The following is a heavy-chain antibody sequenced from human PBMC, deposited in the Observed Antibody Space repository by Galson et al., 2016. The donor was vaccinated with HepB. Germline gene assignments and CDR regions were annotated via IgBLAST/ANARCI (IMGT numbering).Heavy chain of an antibody. Sequence: SLRLSCAASGFTFSSYGMHWVRQAPGKGLEWVALMWYDGNNKYYADSVKGRFTISRDNSKNTLHLQMNSLRAEDTAVYYCAKERHPYSYYYMDVWGKGTTVTVSS. CDR1: GFTFSSYG. V-gene: IGHV3-30*02. J-gene: IGHJ6*03. CDR3: AKERHPYSYYYMDV. D-gene: IGHD3-16*02. CDR2: MWYDGNNK.